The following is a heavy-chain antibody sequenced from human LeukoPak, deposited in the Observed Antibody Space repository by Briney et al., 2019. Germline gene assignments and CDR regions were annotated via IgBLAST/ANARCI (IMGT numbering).Heavy chain of an antibody. J-gene: IGHJ4*02. V-gene: IGHV3-30*18. CDR2: ISSDGYRT. Sequence: PGRSLRLSCAASGFPFSTYDMHWVRQAPDKGLQWVAVISSDGYRTDYPDSVRGRFTISRDHFKNTVDLQMISVTAEDTAMYFCAKGLGTGSVLARPLHYWGQGTLVTVSS. CDR3: AKGLGTGSVLARPLHY. CDR1: GFPFSTYD. D-gene: IGHD3-10*01.